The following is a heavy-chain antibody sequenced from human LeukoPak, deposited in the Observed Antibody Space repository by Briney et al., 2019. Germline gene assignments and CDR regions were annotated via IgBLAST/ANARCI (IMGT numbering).Heavy chain of an antibody. CDR1: GDSLSRYY. D-gene: IGHD1-1*01. CDR3: ARGWKQLVY. Sequence: PSETLSLTCSVSGDSLSRYYWNWIRQPAGKDLEWIGRVFASGTTNYNPSLTSRVSISADKSKNQVSLRLSSVTAADTAIYYCARGWKQLVYWGQGALVTVSS. J-gene: IGHJ4*02. V-gene: IGHV4-4*07. CDR2: VFASGTT.